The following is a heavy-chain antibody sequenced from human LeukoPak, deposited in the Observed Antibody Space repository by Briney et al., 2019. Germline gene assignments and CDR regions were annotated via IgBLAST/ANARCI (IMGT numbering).Heavy chain of an antibody. J-gene: IGHJ4*02. D-gene: IGHD2-15*01. CDR1: GFTLFWHV. Sequence: GGSLRLSCSASGFTLFWHVMHWVRQAPGKALEYVSFIHHNGEITSYADSVKGRFTISRDNSKNTLYLQVNSLRAEDTAVYSCARSGTIGYPGKLGYCSGGSCYYFDYWGQGTLVTVSS. CDR2: IHHNGEIT. V-gene: IGHV3-64*04. CDR3: ARSGTIGYPGKLGYCSGGSCYYFDY.